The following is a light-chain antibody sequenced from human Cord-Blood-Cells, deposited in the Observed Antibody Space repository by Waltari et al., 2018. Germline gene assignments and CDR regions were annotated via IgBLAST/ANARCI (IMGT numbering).Light chain of an antibody. CDR1: SSDVGGYNY. CDR2: EVS. V-gene: IGLV2-14*01. J-gene: IGLJ1*01. CDR3: SSYISSSTYV. Sequence: QSALTQPASVSGSPGQSTTIPCTGTSSDVGGYNYVSWYQQHPGKAPKLMIYEVSNRPSGVSNRFSGSKSGNTASLTISGLQAEDEADYYCSSYISSSTYVFGTGTKVTVL.